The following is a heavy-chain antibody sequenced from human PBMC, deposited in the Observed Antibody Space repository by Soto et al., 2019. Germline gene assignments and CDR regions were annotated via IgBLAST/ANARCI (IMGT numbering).Heavy chain of an antibody. V-gene: IGHV4-59*01. CDR3: ARTRADRELFDD. CDR1: GGSISSYY. J-gene: IGHJ4*02. Sequence: PSEPLSLTCTVSGGSISSYYWSWIRQPPGKGLEWIGYIYRSGNTNYNPSLKSRVTISLDTSKNQFSLRLSSVTAADTAVYYCARTRADRELFDDWGQGTLVTVTS. D-gene: IGHD1-7*01. CDR2: IYRSGNT.